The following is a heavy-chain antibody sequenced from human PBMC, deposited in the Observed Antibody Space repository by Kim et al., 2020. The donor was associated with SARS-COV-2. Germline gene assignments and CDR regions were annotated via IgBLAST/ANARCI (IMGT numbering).Heavy chain of an antibody. CDR2: IWYDGSNK. J-gene: IGHJ4*02. CDR1: GFTFSSYG. CDR3: ARDCIAAAGTNHFDY. V-gene: IGHV3-33*01. D-gene: IGHD6-13*01. Sequence: GGSLRLSCAASGFTFSSYGMHWVRQAPGKGLEWVAVIWYDGSNKYYADSVKGRFTISRDNSKNTLYLQMNSLRAEDTAVYYCARDCIAAAGTNHFDYWGQGTLVTVSS.